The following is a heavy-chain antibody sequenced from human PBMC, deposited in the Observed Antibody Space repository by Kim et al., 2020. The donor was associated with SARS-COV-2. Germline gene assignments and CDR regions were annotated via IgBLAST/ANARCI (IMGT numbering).Heavy chain of an antibody. CDR1: GYSFTSFG. D-gene: IGHD3-10*01. CDR3: ARDSNGSGSYYEGGVDP. J-gene: IGHJ5*02. V-gene: IGHV1-18*01. CDR2: ISAYTGDT. Sequence: ASVKVSCKASGYSFTSFGVTWVRQAPGQGLEWMGWISAYTGDTKYAEGIKGRVTLTTDTSSATAYLELRSLRSDDTAGYYCARDSNGSGSYYEGGVDPWG.